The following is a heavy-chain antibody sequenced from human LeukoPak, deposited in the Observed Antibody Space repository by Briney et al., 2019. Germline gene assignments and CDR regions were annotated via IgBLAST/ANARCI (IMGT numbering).Heavy chain of an antibody. V-gene: IGHV3-7*01. Sequence: GGSLRLSCAASGFTFSSYWMSWVRQAPGKGLEWVANIKQDGSEKYYVDSVKGRFTISRDNAKNSLYLQMNSLRAEDTAVYYCARGVEQTYYDFWSGYLDVWGQGTTVTVSS. J-gene: IGHJ6*02. CDR3: ARGVEQTYYDFWSGYLDV. CDR1: GFTFSSYW. D-gene: IGHD3-3*01. CDR2: IKQDGSEK.